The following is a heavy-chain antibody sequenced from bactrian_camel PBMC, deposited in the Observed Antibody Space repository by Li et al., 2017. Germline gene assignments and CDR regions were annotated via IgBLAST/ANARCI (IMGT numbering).Heavy chain of an antibody. CDR2: ITIRNGDL. V-gene: IGHV3S54*01. Sequence: HVQLVESGGGSLQPGGSLRLSCAVSGTIARHFCMGWFRQAPGKEREGVAEREGVAAITIRNGDLDYADFVKGRFTISQDRAKNTLYLQMNNLKLEDTAVYHCAASSRWAYGGRGWDLMCSWGQGTQVTVS. CDR3: AASSRWAYGGRGWDLMCS. CDR1: GTIARHFC. J-gene: IGHJ4*01. D-gene: IGHD6*01.